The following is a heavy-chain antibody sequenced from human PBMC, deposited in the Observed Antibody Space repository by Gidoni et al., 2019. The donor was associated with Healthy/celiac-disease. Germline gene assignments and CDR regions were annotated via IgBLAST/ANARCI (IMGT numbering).Heavy chain of an antibody. CDR2: IIPILGIA. CDR3: TSADSGYARYYFDY. CDR1: GCTFSSYA. Sequence: QVQLVQSGAEVKKPGSSVKVSCKASGCTFSSYAISWVRQAPGQGLEWMGRIIPILGIANYAQKFQGRVTITADKSTSTAYMELSSLRSEDTAVYYCTSADSGYARYYFDYWGQGTLVTVSS. D-gene: IGHD3-10*01. V-gene: IGHV1-69*04. J-gene: IGHJ4*02.